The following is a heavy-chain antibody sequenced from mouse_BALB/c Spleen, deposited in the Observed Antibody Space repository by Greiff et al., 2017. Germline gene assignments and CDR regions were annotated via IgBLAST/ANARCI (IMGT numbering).Heavy chain of an antibody. CDR1: GFNIKDTY. CDR3: AIYYYVSSVCDY. J-gene: IGHJ2*01. Sequence: EVQLQQSGAELVKPGASVKLSCTASGFNIKDTYMHWVKQRPEQGLEWIGRIDPANGNTKYDPKFQGKATITADTSSNTAYLQLSSLTSEDTAVYYCAIYYYVSSVCDYWGQGTTLTVSS. CDR2: IDPANGNT. V-gene: IGHV14-3*02. D-gene: IGHD1-1*01.